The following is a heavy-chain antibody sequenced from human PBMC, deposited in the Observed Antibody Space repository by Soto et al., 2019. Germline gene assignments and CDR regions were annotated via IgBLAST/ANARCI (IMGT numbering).Heavy chain of an antibody. CDR2: IYYSGST. V-gene: IGHV4-59*08. CDR1: GGSISSYY. Sequence: KPSETLYLTCTVSGGSISSYYWSWIRQPPGKGLEWIGYIYYSGSTNYNPSLKSRVTISVDTSKNQFSLKLSSVTAADTAVYYCARNVRYYYYYYMDVWGKGTTVTVSS. J-gene: IGHJ6*03. CDR3: ARNVRYYYYYYMDV.